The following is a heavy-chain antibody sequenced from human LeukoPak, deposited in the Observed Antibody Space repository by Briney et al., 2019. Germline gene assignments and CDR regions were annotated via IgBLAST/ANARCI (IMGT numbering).Heavy chain of an antibody. CDR1: GGSISSSSYY. V-gene: IGHV4-39*01. D-gene: IGHD3-3*01. CDR3: AGYYDFWSGSTPHAFDI. CDR2: TYYSGST. J-gene: IGHJ3*02. Sequence: SETLSLTCTVSGGSISSSSYYWGWIRQPPGKGLEWIGSTYYSGSTYYNPSLKSRVTISVDTSKNQFSLKLSSVTAADTAVYYCAGYYDFWSGSTPHAFDIWGQGTMVTVSS.